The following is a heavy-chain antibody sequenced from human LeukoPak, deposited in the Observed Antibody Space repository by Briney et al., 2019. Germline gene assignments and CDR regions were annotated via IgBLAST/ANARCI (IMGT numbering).Heavy chain of an antibody. CDR3: ARIPLGYCSGGNCYSAD. CDR2: IYYSGST. Sequence: SEILSLTCTVSGGSISSSSYYWGWIRQPPGKGLDWIGSIYYSGSTYYNPSLKSRVTISVDTSKNQFSLRLSSVTAADTAVYYCARIPLGYCSGGNCYSADWGQGTLVTVSS. V-gene: IGHV4-39*01. CDR1: GGSISSSSYY. J-gene: IGHJ4*02. D-gene: IGHD2-15*01.